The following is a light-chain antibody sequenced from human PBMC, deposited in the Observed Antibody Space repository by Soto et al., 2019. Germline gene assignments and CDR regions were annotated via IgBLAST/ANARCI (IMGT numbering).Light chain of an antibody. Sequence: DIQLTQSPSFLSASVGDRATITCRASQGISSSLAWYQQKPGKAPKLLIYAASTLQSGVPSRFSGSGSGTEFTLTVSSLQPEDFATYYCQQLNSYPSLTFGGGTKVDIK. CDR2: AAS. CDR1: QGISSS. CDR3: QQLNSYPSLT. J-gene: IGKJ4*01. V-gene: IGKV1-9*01.